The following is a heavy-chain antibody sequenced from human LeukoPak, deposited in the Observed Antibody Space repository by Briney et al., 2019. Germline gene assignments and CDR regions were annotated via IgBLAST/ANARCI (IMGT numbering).Heavy chain of an antibody. J-gene: IGHJ6*02. Sequence: PSETLSLTCTVSGGSITSSTYYWGWIRQPPGKGLEWIGSINYGGFTYYSASLKSRVTMSVDTSKNQFSLNLSSVTAADTAVYYCARHTWLGGGHYGMDVWGQGITVTVSS. CDR3: ARHTWLGGGHYGMDV. CDR1: GGSITSSTYY. CDR2: INYGGFT. V-gene: IGHV4-39*01. D-gene: IGHD3-16*01.